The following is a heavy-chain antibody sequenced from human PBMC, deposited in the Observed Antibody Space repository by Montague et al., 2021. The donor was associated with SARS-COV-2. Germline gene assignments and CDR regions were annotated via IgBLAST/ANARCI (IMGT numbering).Heavy chain of an antibody. CDR1: VFIFSSYE. CDR3: ARGLDWDDWCGMDV. V-gene: IGHV3-48*03. CDR2: ISSIFGGSTK. Sequence: SLRLSCAASVFIFSSYELNLVRQAPGKGLDWISYISSIFGGSTKHYTXXVKGRFTIARDNAKNSLYLQMNSLRAEDTAIYYCARGLDWDDWCGMDVWGQGATVTVSS. D-gene: IGHD2-21*01. J-gene: IGHJ6*02.